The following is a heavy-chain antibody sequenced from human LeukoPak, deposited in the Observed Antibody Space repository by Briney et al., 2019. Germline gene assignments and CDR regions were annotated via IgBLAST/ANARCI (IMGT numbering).Heavy chain of an antibody. V-gene: IGHV5-51*01. CDR2: IFPSDSDT. D-gene: IGHD6-13*01. Sequence: GESLKISCKGAGYSLTTYWIGWVRQMPGKGLEWMGVIFPSDSDTRYSPSFQGQVTISADKSIRTAYLQWSSLQASDTAMYYCARQGSNTWAYWGQGTLVTVSS. CDR1: GYSLTTYW. CDR3: ARQGSNTWAY. J-gene: IGHJ4*02.